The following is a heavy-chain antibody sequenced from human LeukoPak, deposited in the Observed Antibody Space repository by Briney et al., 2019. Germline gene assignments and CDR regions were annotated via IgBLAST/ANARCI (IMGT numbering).Heavy chain of an antibody. CDR2: ISAYNGNT. D-gene: IGHD3-22*01. CDR1: GYTFTSYG. Sequence: ASVKVSCKASGYTFTSYGISWVRQAPGQGFEWMGWISAYNGNTNYAQKLQGRVTMTTDTSTSTAYMELRSLRSDDTAVYYCARGGAITMIVANPGDYWGQGTLVTVSS. V-gene: IGHV1-18*01. CDR3: ARGGAITMIVANPGDY. J-gene: IGHJ4*02.